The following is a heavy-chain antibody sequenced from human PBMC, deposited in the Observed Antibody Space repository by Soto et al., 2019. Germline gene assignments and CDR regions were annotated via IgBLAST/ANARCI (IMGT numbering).Heavy chain of an antibody. Sequence: QVQLQESGPGLVKPSETLSLTCTVSGGSINAFFWSWVRQPPGKGLESIGYIFYSGSTNYNPSLKSRVTISLDTSKTQFSLNLTSVTAADTAVYYCATQTGLYYYGKDVWGQGTTVAVSS. CDR1: GGSINAFF. CDR3: ATQTGLYYYGKDV. CDR2: IFYSGST. J-gene: IGHJ6*02. V-gene: IGHV4-59*01.